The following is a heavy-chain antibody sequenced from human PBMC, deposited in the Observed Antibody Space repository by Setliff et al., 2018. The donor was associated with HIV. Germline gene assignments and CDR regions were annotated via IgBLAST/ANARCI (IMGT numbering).Heavy chain of an antibody. Sequence: GGSLRLSCATSGFTFSSHGIHWVRQAPGKGLEWVAFIRYDGNNKYYADSVKGRFTISRDNSKNTLDLQMNSLRAEDTAVYYCAKDHESSGWFRGYIDYWGPGTQVTVSS. J-gene: IGHJ4*02. CDR1: GFTFSSHG. V-gene: IGHV3-30*02. CDR2: IRYDGNNK. CDR3: AKDHESSGWFRGYIDY. D-gene: IGHD6-19*01.